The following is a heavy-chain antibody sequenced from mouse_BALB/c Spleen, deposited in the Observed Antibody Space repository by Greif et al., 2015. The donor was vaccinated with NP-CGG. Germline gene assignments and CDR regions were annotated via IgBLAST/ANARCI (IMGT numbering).Heavy chain of an antibody. V-gene: IGHV1-84*02. CDR1: GYTFTDYY. D-gene: IGHD1-1*01. CDR2: IYPGSGNT. Sequence: ESGPELVKPGASVKISCKASGYTFTDYYINWVKQKPGQGLEWIGWIYPGSGNTKYNEKFKGKATLTVDTSSSTAYMQLSSLTSEDTAVYFCARRYYGGYFDYWGQGTTLTVSS. CDR3: ARRYYGGYFDY. J-gene: IGHJ2*01.